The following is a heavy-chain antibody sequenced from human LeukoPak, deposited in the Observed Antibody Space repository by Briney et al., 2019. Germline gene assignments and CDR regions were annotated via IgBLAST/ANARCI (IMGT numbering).Heavy chain of an antibody. V-gene: IGHV4-31*03. J-gene: IGHJ4*02. D-gene: IGHD6-13*01. CDR2: IYYSGST. CDR1: GGSISSGGYY. CDR3: ARGRDSSSWALDY. Sequence: SQTLSLTCTVSGGSISSGGYYWSWIRQHPGKGLEWIGYIYYSGSTYYNPSLKSRVTISVDTSKNQFSLKLSSVTAADTAVYYCARGRDSSSWALDYWGQETLVTVS.